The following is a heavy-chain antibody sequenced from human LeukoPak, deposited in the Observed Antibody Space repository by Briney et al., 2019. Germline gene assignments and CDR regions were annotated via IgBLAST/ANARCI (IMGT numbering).Heavy chain of an antibody. Sequence: GGSLGLSCAASGFTVSTYYMSWVRQAPGKGLEWVSIIYSGGSTYYADSVRGRFTISRDNSKNTLYLQMNGLRAEDTAVYYCARDLGYSAYATVRGYAVDIWGQGTMVTVSS. D-gene: IGHD5-12*01. CDR3: ARDLGYSAYATVRGYAVDI. CDR2: IYSGGST. V-gene: IGHV3-66*01. CDR1: GFTVSTYY. J-gene: IGHJ3*02.